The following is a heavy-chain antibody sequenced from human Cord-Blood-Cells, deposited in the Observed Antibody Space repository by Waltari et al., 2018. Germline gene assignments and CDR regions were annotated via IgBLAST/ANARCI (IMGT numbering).Heavy chain of an antibody. D-gene: IGHD2-2*01. CDR2: IVVGSGNT. V-gene: IGHV1-58*01. CDR1: GFTFTSSA. J-gene: IGHJ6*02. CDR3: AAARYCSSTSCYAPNYYYGMDV. Sequence: QMQLVQSGPEVKKPGTSVKVSCKASGFTFTSSAVQWVRQARGQRLEWIGWIVVGSGNTNYAQKFQERGTITRDMSTSTAYMELSSLRSEDTAVYYCAAARYCSSTSCYAPNYYYGMDVWGQGTTVTVSS.